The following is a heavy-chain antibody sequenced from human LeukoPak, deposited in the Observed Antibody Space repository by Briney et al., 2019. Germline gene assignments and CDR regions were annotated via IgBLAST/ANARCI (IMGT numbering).Heavy chain of an antibody. CDR2: INHSGST. CDR3: ARDRMNRFDP. V-gene: IGHV4-34*01. D-gene: IGHD2/OR15-2a*01. J-gene: IGHJ5*02. Sequence: SETLSLTCAVYGGSFSGYYWSWIRQPPGKGLEWIGEINHSGSTNYNPSLKSRVTISVDTSKHQFSLKLSSVTAADTAVYYCARDRMNRFDPWGQGTLVTVSS. CDR1: GGSFSGYY.